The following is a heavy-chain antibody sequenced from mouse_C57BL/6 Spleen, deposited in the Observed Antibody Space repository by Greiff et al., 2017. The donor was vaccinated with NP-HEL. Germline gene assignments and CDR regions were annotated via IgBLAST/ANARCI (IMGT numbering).Heavy chain of an antibody. CDR1: GYAFSSSW. Sequence: QVQLQQSGPELVKPGASVKISCKASGYAFSSSWMNWVKQRPGKGLEWIGRIYPGDGDTNYNGKFKGEATLTADKSSSTAYMQLSSLTSEDSAVYFCARPLTGHWGQGTTLTVSS. J-gene: IGHJ2*01. V-gene: IGHV1-82*01. CDR3: ARPLTGH. D-gene: IGHD4-1*01. CDR2: IYPGDGDT.